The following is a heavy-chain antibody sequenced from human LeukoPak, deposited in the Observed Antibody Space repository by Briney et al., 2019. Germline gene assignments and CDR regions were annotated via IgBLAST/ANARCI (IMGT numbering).Heavy chain of an antibody. CDR1: GFTVSSNY. V-gene: IGHV3-66*01. Sequence: GGSLRLSCAASGFTVSSNYMSWVRQVPGKGLEWVSVIYSGGSTYYADSVKGRLTISRDNSKNTLYLQMNSLRAEDTAVYYCARDGGYSYDPYYFDYWGQGTLVTVSS. CDR2: IYSGGST. J-gene: IGHJ4*02. CDR3: ARDGGYSYDPYYFDY. D-gene: IGHD5-18*01.